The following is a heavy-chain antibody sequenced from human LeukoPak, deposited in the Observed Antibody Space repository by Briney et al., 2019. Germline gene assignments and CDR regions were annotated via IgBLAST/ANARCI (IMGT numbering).Heavy chain of an antibody. D-gene: IGHD3-22*01. CDR3: AGDGYYDSSGYYYGQYNWFDP. J-gene: IGHJ5*02. Sequence: SETLSLICTVSGGSISSSNYYWGWIRQPPGKGLEWIGSIYHSGSTYYNPSLKSRVTISVDTSKNQFSLKLSSVTAADTAVYYCAGDGYYDSSGYYYGQYNWFDPWGQGTLVTVSS. CDR2: IYHSGST. V-gene: IGHV4-39*07. CDR1: GGSISSSNYY.